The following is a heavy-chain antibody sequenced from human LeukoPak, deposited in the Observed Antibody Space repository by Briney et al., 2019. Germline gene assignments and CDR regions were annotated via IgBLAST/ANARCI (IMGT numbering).Heavy chain of an antibody. Sequence: GGSLRLSCAASGFTFSSYAMSWVRQAPGKGLEWVSAISGSGGSTYYADSVKGRCTISRDNSKNTLYLQMNSLRAEDTAVYYCAKDLGRTDYGASYFDYWGQGTLVTVSS. CDR2: ISGSGGST. CDR3: AKDLGRTDYGASYFDY. CDR1: GFTFSSYA. J-gene: IGHJ4*02. V-gene: IGHV3-23*01. D-gene: IGHD4-17*01.